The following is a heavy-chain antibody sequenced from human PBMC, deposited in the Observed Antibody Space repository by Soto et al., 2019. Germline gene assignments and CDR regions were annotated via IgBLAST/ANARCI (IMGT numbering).Heavy chain of an antibody. Sequence: LSLTCTVSGYSINSDNYWGWIRQPPGKGLEWIGSSYHSGSTYYNPSLKSRVTISKDTSKNQFSLRLTSVTAADTAMYYCAKKGYYASGRISLSDSWGQGTVVTLSS. CDR2: SYHSGST. V-gene: IGHV4-38-2*02. CDR3: AKKGYYASGRISLSDS. CDR1: GYSINSDNY. J-gene: IGHJ4*02. D-gene: IGHD3-10*01.